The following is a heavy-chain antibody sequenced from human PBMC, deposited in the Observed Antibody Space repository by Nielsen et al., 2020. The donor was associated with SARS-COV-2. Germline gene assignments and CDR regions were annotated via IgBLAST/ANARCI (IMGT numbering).Heavy chain of an antibody. CDR1: GYSFADHW. J-gene: IGHJ6*03. D-gene: IGHD6-13*01. CDR3: ARPHGSCATVYYLDL. CDR2: LDPSDSYT. V-gene: IGHV5-10-1*01. Sequence: GESLKISCQGSGYSFADHWITWVRQMPGEGLEGVGRLDPSDSYTTYSPSIEGHVTISADKSTNTAYLQWRSLKASDTGTYYCARPHGSCATVYYLDLWGKGTTVIVSS.